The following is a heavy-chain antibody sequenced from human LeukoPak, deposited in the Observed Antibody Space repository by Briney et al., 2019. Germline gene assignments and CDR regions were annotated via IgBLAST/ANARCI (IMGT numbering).Heavy chain of an antibody. Sequence: ASVKVSCKASGGTFSSYAINWVRQAPGQGLEWMGGIIPIFDTTNYAQNFQGRVTITADKSTSTAYMELSSLRSEDTAVYYCARSLEALKGPAFDIWGQGTMVTVSS. V-gene: IGHV1-69*06. CDR3: ARSLEALKGPAFDI. D-gene: IGHD1-1*01. CDR2: IIPIFDTT. CDR1: GGTFSSYA. J-gene: IGHJ3*02.